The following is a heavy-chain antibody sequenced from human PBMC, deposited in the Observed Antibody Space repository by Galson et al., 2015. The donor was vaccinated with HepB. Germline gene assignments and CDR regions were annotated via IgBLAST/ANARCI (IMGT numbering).Heavy chain of an antibody. CDR1: GFTFSSYA. Sequence: SLRLSCAASGFTFSSYAMHWVRQAPGKGLEYVSAISSNGGSTYYADSVKGRFTISRDNSKNTLYLQMGSLRAEDMAVYYCARGGVGDWYFDLWGRGTLVTVSS. J-gene: IGHJ2*01. D-gene: IGHD3-16*01. V-gene: IGHV3-64*02. CDR3: ARGGVGDWYFDL. CDR2: ISSNGGST.